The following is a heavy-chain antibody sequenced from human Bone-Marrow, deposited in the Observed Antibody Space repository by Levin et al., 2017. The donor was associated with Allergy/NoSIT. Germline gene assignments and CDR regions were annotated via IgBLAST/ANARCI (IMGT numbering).Heavy chain of an antibody. CDR1: GDTFSSYD. V-gene: IGHV1-8*01. Sequence: ASVKVSCKASGDTFSSYDINWVRQASGQGLGWMGWMNPNSGNTVYAKKFQGRVTMTRNTSISTAYMDLSSLRSDDTATYYCATGQGHLVGPPWGQGTLVTVSA. J-gene: IGHJ5*02. D-gene: IGHD6-6*01. CDR3: ATGQGHLVGPP. CDR2: MNPNSGNT.